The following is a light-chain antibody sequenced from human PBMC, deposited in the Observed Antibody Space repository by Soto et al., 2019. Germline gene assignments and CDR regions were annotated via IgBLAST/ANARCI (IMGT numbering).Light chain of an antibody. CDR2: AAF. V-gene: IGKV1-9*01. Sequence: IQLTQSPSSLSASVGDRVTITCRASEGISSYLAWYQQKPGKAPKLLFYAAFTLQSGVPSRFSGSGSGTDFTLTISSLQPEDFATYYCLQLNSYPSRTFGGGTKVEIK. CDR3: LQLNSYPSRT. CDR1: EGISSY. J-gene: IGKJ4*01.